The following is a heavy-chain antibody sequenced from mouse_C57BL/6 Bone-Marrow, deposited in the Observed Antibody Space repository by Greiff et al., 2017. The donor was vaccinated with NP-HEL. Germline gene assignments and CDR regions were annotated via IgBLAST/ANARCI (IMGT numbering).Heavy chain of an antibody. J-gene: IGHJ2*01. Sequence: QVQLQQPGAELVKPGASVKLSCKASGYTFTSYWMHWVKQRPGQGLEWIGMIHPNSGSTNYNEKFKSKATLTADKSSSTAYMQLSSLTSEDSAVYYCARCYYSNDFDYWGQGTTLTVSS. CDR1: GYTFTSYW. CDR3: ARCYYSNDFDY. V-gene: IGHV1-64*01. CDR2: IHPNSGST. D-gene: IGHD2-5*01.